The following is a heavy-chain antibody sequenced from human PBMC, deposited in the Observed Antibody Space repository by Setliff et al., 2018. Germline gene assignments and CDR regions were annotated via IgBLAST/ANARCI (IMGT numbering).Heavy chain of an antibody. CDR3: ARTGTYRYFDY. CDR2: IYSGGTT. J-gene: IGHJ4*02. D-gene: IGHD1-1*01. Sequence: SETLSLTCKVSGDSMNSGVYYWAWIRQPPGKGLEWIGRIYSGGTTYYNSSLKSRVTISVDTSKSQFSLRLNSVTAADTAVYYCARTGTYRYFDYWGRETLVTVSS. CDR1: GDSMNSGVYY. V-gene: IGHV4-39*01.